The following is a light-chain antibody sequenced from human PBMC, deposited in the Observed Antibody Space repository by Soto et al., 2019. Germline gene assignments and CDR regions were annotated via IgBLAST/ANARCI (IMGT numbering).Light chain of an antibody. CDR1: QSVSSY. CDR3: QQYNNWPRT. Sequence: EILMTQSPATLSVSPGERVTLSCRASQSVSSYLAWYQQKPGQPPRLLIYGASTRATGIPARFSGSGSGTEFTLTIGGLQSEDFAVYYCQQYNNWPRTFGQGAKVEIK. CDR2: GAS. J-gene: IGKJ1*01. V-gene: IGKV3-15*01.